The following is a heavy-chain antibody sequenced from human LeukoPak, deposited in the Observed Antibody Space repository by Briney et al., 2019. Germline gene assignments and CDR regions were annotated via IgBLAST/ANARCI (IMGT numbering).Heavy chain of an antibody. V-gene: IGHV3-23*01. CDR1: GFTFSSYA. Sequence: GGSLRLSCAASGFTFSSYAVSWVRRAPGKGLEWVSSISASAGTTYYADSVKGRFTISRDNSKTTLFLQMNSLRAEVSAVYYCAKDASSSWRDKFFDSWGQGTLVTVSS. CDR3: AKDASSSWRDKFFDS. D-gene: IGHD3-3*01. CDR2: ISASAGTT. J-gene: IGHJ4*02.